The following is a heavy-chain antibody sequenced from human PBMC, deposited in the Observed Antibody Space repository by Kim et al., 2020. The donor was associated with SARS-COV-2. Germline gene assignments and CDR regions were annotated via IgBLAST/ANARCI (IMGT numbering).Heavy chain of an antibody. CDR3: ARGGSWSGYYRSYYYGMDV. D-gene: IGHD3-3*01. V-gene: IGHV4-34*01. Sequence: RVTISVDTSKNQFSLKLSSVTAADTAVYYCARGGSWSGYYRSYYYGMDVWGQGTTVTVSS. J-gene: IGHJ6*02.